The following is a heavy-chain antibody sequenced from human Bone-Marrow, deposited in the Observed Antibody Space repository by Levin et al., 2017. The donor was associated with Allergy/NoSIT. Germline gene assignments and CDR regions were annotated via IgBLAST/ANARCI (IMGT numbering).Heavy chain of an antibody. Sequence: PSETLSLTCSVAGGSINSDCCNWGWIRQPPGKGLEWLGSVFYTGRTYYNPSLKSRVTISIDTSKNQFSLKLNSLTATDTAVYYCVRNAYWLGRNDYWGQGILVNVSP. CDR2: VFYTGRT. CDR1: GGSINSDCCN. D-gene: IGHD2-21*01. V-gene: IGHV4-39*01. J-gene: IGHJ4*02. CDR3: VRNAYWLGRNDY.